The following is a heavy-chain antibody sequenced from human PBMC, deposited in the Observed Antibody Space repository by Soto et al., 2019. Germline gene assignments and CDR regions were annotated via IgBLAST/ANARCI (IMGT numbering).Heavy chain of an antibody. Sequence: QVQLVQSGAEVKKPGSSVKVSCKASGGTFSNYVITWVRQAPGQGLEWMGGIVPIFGTTYYAQNFQGRVTITADESTSTAYMELSRLRFEDTPVYYCARVIRWPSLRVSYFDYWGQGTLVTVSS. CDR3: ARVIRWPSLRVSYFDY. CDR2: IVPIFGTT. D-gene: IGHD6-13*01. CDR1: GGTFSNYV. V-gene: IGHV1-69*01. J-gene: IGHJ4*02.